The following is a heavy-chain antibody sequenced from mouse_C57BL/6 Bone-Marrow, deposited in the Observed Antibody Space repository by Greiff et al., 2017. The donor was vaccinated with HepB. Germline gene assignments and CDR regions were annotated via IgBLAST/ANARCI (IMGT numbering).Heavy chain of an antibody. CDR1: GYTFTSYG. CDR3: ARPYYGSRRGFAY. V-gene: IGHV1-81*01. D-gene: IGHD1-1*01. J-gene: IGHJ3*01. CDR2: IYPRSGNT. Sequence: QVQLQQSGAELARPGASVKLSCKASGYTFTSYGISWVKQRTGQGLEWIGEIYPRSGNTYYNEKFKGKATLTADKSSSTAYMELRSLTSEDSAVYFCARPYYGSRRGFAYWGQGTLVTVSA.